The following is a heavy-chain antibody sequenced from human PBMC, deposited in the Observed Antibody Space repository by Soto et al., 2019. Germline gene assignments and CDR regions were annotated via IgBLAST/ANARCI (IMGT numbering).Heavy chain of an antibody. D-gene: IGHD6-19*01. CDR3: AKDRGLVLSFYFDY. V-gene: IGHV3-9*01. CDR2: ISWNSGSI. J-gene: IGHJ4*02. Sequence: EVQLVESGGGLVQPGRSLRLSCAASGFTFDDYAMHWVPQAPGKGLEWVSGISWNSGSIGYADSVKGRFTISRDNAKNALYLQMNRLRAEDTALYYCAKDRGLVLSFYFDYWGQGTLVTVSS. CDR1: GFTFDDYA.